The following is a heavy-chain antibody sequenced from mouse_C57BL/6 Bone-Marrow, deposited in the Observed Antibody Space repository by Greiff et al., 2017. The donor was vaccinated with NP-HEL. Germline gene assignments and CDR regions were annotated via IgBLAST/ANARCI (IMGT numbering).Heavy chain of an antibody. D-gene: IGHD1-1*01. CDR2: IYPRSGNT. CDR3: ARNQLITTVVATSYYAMDY. Sequence: QVQLQQSGAELARPGASVKLSCKASGYTFTSYGISWVKQRTGQGLEWIGEIYPRSGNTYYNEKFKGKATLTADKSSSTAYMELRSLTSEDSAVYFCARNQLITTVVATSYYAMDYWGQGTSVTVSS. J-gene: IGHJ4*01. V-gene: IGHV1-81*01. CDR1: GYTFTSYG.